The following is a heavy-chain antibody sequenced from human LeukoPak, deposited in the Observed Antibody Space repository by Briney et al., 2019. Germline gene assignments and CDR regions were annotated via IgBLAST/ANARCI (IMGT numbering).Heavy chain of an antibody. D-gene: IGHD6-19*01. CDR2: INHSGST. V-gene: IGHV4-34*01. CDR1: GGSFNGYY. J-gene: IGHJ4*02. Sequence: SETLSLTCAVYGGSFNGYYCSWIRQPPGKGLEWIGEINHSGSTNYNPSLKSRVTISVDTSKNQFSLELSSVTAADTAVYYCASGGWYVDYWGQGTLVTVSS. CDR3: ASGGWYVDY.